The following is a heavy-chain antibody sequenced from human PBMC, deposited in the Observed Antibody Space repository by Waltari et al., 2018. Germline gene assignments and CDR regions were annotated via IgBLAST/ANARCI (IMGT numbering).Heavy chain of an antibody. V-gene: IGHV1-69*02. Sequence: QVQLVQSGAEVKKPGSSVKVSCKASGGTFSSYTISWVRQAPGQGLGWMGRIIPILGIANYAQKFQGRVTITADKSTSTAYMELSSLRSEDTAVYYCARFERSNDYGDYESPDAFDIWGQGTMVTVSS. J-gene: IGHJ3*02. CDR3: ARFERSNDYGDYESPDAFDI. CDR1: GGTFSSYT. CDR2: IIPILGIA. D-gene: IGHD4-17*01.